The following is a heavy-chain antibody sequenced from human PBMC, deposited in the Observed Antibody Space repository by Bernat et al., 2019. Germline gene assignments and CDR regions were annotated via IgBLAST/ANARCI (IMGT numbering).Heavy chain of an antibody. D-gene: IGHD6-19*01. J-gene: IGHJ4*02. Sequence: EVQLVQSGAEVKKPGESLKISCKGSGYSFTSYWIGWVRQMPGKGLEWMGRIDPSDSYTNYSPSFQGHVTISADKSISTAYLQWSSLKASDTAMYYCARRFPYSSGLDYWGQGTLVTVSS. CDR3: ARRFPYSSGLDY. CDR1: GYSFTSYW. V-gene: IGHV5-10-1*01. CDR2: IDPSDSYT.